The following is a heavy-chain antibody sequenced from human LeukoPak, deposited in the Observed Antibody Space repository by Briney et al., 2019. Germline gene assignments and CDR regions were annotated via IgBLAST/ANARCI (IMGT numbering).Heavy chain of an antibody. CDR2: ISSSSSYI. D-gene: IGHD3-10*01. J-gene: IGHJ6*02. Sequence: GRSLRLSCAASGFTFSSYSMNWVRQAPGKGLEWVSSISSSSSYIYYADSVKGRFTISRDNAKNSLYLQMNSLRAEDTAVYYCARDESIWFGELSTPYGMDVWGQGTTVTVSS. CDR3: ARDESIWFGELSTPYGMDV. V-gene: IGHV3-21*01. CDR1: GFTFSSYS.